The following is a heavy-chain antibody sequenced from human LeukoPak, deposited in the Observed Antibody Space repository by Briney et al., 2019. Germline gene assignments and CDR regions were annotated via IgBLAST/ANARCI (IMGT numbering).Heavy chain of an antibody. CDR3: AKTSEIHLCPSYFDY. CDR1: GYTFTDYY. CDR2: INPNSGGT. J-gene: IGHJ4*02. V-gene: IGHV1-2*02. D-gene: IGHD5-18*01. Sequence: ASVTVSCKASGYTFTDYYMHWVRQAPGQGLEWMGWINPNSGGTNYAQKFQGRVTITRDTSISTVYMDVSRLRSEDTAVYYCAKTSEIHLCPSYFDYWGQGTLVTVSS.